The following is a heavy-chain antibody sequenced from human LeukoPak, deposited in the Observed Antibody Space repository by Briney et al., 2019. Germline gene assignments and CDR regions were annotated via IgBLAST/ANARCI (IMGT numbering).Heavy chain of an antibody. D-gene: IGHD7-27*01. Sequence: GGSLRLSCAASGFTFSSHWMSWVRQAPGKGLEWVANIKQDGSERYYVDSVKGRFTIYRDYAKNSVYLQMNSLRAEDTAVYYCARGRPGMGIVIDYWGQGPLVTAAS. CDR2: IKQDGSER. CDR3: ARGRPGMGIVIDY. J-gene: IGHJ4*02. V-gene: IGHV3-7*01. CDR1: GFTFSSHW.